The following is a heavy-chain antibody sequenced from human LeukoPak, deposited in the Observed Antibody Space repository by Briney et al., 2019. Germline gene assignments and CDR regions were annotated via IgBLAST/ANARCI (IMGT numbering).Heavy chain of an antibody. J-gene: IGHJ3*02. Sequence: PGGSLRLSCAASGFTFSSYWMSWVRQAPGKGLEWVANIKQDGSEKYYVDSVKGRFTISRDNAKNSLYLQMNSLRAEDTAVYYCARQSPYYDFWSGEDAFDIWGQGTMVTVSS. CDR1: GFTFSSYW. CDR3: ARQSPYYDFWSGEDAFDI. D-gene: IGHD3-3*01. V-gene: IGHV3-7*01. CDR2: IKQDGSEK.